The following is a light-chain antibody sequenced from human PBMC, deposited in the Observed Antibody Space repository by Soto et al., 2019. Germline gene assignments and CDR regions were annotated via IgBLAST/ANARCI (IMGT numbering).Light chain of an antibody. CDR2: GNS. V-gene: IGLV1-40*01. Sequence: QSVLTQPPSVSGAPGQRVTISCTGSSSNIGAGYDVHWYQQLPGTAPKLLIYGNSNRPSGVPDRFSGSNSVTAASLAITGLQAEDEADYYCQYYDSSLSVVFGGGTKLTVL. CDR1: SSNIGAGYD. J-gene: IGLJ2*01. CDR3: QYYDSSLSVV.